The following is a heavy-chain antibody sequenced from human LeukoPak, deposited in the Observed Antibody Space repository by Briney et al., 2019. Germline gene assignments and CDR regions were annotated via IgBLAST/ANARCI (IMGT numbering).Heavy chain of an antibody. CDR2: ISYDGSNK. Sequence: GRSLRLSCAASGFTFSSYAMHWVRQAPGKGLEWVAVISYDGSNKYYADSVKGRFTISRDNSKNTLYLQMDSLRAEDTAVYYCARSMYPGVVSAFDIGRQRTIVTVSS. CDR1: GFTFSSYA. V-gene: IGHV3-30-3*01. CDR3: ARSMYPGVVSAFDI. J-gene: IGHJ3*02. D-gene: IGHD3-10*01.